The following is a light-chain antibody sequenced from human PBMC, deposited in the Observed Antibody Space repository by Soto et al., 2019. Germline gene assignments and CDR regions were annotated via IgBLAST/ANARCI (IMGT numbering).Light chain of an antibody. Sequence: QSVLTQPPSVSGAPGQRVTISCTGSSSNIGAGFDVHWYQQLPATAPKLLIYDNNDRPPGVPDRCSGAKSGTSDPLAITGLQAEDDADYYCQSYDSSRSGSYVFGTGTKLTVL. CDR1: SSNIGAGFD. J-gene: IGLJ1*01. CDR3: QSYDSSRSGSYV. CDR2: DNN. V-gene: IGLV1-40*01.